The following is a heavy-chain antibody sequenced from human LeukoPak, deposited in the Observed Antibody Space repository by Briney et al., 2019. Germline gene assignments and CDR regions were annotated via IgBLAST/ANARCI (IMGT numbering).Heavy chain of an antibody. D-gene: IGHD3-10*01. CDR2: ISSSGTTI. Sequence: AGESLRLSCAASGFTFSSYEMTWVRQAPGKGLEWVTYISSSGTTIYYADSVKGRFTISRDNAKNSLWLQMNSLRAEDTAVYYCARDARYYYGSGSLGLFDYWGQGTLATVSS. V-gene: IGHV3-48*03. CDR1: GFTFSSYE. CDR3: ARDARYYYGSGSLGLFDY. J-gene: IGHJ4*02.